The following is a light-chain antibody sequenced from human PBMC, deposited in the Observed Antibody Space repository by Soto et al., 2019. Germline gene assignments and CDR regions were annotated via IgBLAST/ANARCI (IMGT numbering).Light chain of an antibody. CDR1: QSVSTY. CDR3: QQRSNWPPRT. J-gene: IGKJ2*01. Sequence: EIVLTQSPATLSLSPGERATLSCRASQSVSTYLAWYQQKPGQAPRLLIYDASNRATGIPGRFSGSGSGTDFPLTIRSLEPEDFAVYYCQQRSNWPPRTFGQGTKLEIK. CDR2: DAS. V-gene: IGKV3-11*01.